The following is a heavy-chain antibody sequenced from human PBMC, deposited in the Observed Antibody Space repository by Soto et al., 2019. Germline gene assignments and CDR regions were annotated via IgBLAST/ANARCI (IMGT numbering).Heavy chain of an antibody. CDR2: LGGTGGRP. V-gene: IGHV3-23*01. CDR3: AKADRPYYEILTGPDY. CDR1: GFTFSSYA. D-gene: IGHD3-9*01. J-gene: IGHJ4*02. Sequence: GGSLRLSCATSGFTFSSYAMCWVRQAPGKGLEWVSALGGTGGRPYYADSVKGRFTVSRDNSKNTLFLQMNSLRVEDTAMYYCAKADRPYYEILTGPDYWGQGTLVTVSS.